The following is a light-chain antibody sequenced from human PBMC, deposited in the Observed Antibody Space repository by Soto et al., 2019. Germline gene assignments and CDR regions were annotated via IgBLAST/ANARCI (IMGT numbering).Light chain of an antibody. CDR2: SES. CDR1: ERISTN. CDR3: QQYGNWLTWT. V-gene: IGKV3-15*01. J-gene: IGKJ1*01. Sequence: EIVMTQSPVTLSVSPGESATIFCRASERISTNLAWYQQRPGQAPRLLIYSESTRATGVPARFSGSGSAKEFTLPISSLPPEDFATYYCQQYGNWLTWTFGQGTRVEIK.